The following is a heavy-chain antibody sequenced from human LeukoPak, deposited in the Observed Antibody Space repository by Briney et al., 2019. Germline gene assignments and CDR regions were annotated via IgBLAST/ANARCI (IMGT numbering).Heavy chain of an antibody. Sequence: ASVKVSCKASGYTFTGYYMHWVRQAPGQGLEWMGWINPNSGGTNYAQKFQGRVTMTRDTSISTAYMELSRLRSDDTAVYYCARVVPATDSEFDYWGQGTLVTVSS. CDR1: GYTFTGYY. CDR2: INPNSGGT. V-gene: IGHV1-2*02. CDR3: ARVVPATDSEFDY. D-gene: IGHD5-12*01. J-gene: IGHJ4*02.